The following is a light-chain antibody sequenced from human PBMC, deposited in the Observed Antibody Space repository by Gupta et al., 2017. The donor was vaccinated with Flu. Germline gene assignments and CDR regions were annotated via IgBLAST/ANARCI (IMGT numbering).Light chain of an antibody. CDR3: AAWDDSLIGFYV. CDR1: SSNIGSNT. CDR2: SNN. V-gene: IGLV1-44*01. Sequence: QSVLTQPASASGTPGQRLSISCSGNSSNIGSNTVNWYQQLPGTAPQLLIYSNNHRPSGVPDRFSGSKSGTSAALAISGLQSEDEADYYCAAWDDSLIGFYVFGTGTKVIVL. J-gene: IGLJ1*01.